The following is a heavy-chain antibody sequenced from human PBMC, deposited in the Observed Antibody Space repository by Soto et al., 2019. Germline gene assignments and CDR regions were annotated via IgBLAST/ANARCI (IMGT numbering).Heavy chain of an antibody. Sequence: PSETLSLTCAVSGGSISSYYWSWIRQPPGKGLEWIGYIYYSGSTNYNPSLKSRVTISVDTSKNQLSLKLSSVTAADTAVYYCARYVLDIVASTQLPPMNWFDLPGPGTLVTVS. CDR2: IYYSGST. V-gene: IGHV4-59*01. CDR3: ARYVLDIVASTQLPPMNWFDL. D-gene: IGHD2-15*01. J-gene: IGHJ5*02. CDR1: GGSISSYY.